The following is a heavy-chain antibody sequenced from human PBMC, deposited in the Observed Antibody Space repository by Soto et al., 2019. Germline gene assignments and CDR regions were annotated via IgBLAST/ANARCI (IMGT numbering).Heavy chain of an antibody. CDR3: ARRIAAAGGFDY. CDR1: GFTFTDSF. Sequence: QVQLVESGGGLVKPGGSLRLSCVASGFTFTDSFISWIRQAPGKGLEWVSYISISGNIIYYADSVKGRFTISRDTAKKSLHLQMNSLRAEDTAVYYCARRIAAAGGFDYWGQGTLVTVSS. J-gene: IGHJ4*02. CDR2: ISISGNII. D-gene: IGHD6-13*01. V-gene: IGHV3-11*01.